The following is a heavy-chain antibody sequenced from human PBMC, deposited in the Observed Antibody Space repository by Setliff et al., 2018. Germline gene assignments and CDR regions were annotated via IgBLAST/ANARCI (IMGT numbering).Heavy chain of an antibody. D-gene: IGHD3-3*01. V-gene: IGHV1-18*01. J-gene: IGHJ5*02. CDR2: ISAYTGNT. CDR3: MRLVRFCSRTVCQRTSGDEA. CDR1: GYTFTNYA. Sequence: ASVKVSCKASGYTFTNYAISWVRQAPGQGLEWMGWISAYTGNTYHAQRFQGRVSLTTDESTNTAYLELRGLRSDDTAVYYCMRLVRFCSRTVCQRTSGDEAWGQGTLVTVSS.